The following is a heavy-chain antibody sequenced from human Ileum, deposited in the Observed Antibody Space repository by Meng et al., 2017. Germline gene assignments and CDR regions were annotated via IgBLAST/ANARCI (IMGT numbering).Heavy chain of an antibody. V-gene: IGHV3-53*01. CDR1: GIVLSYKY. CDR3: ARSSVSWGGDVFDI. J-gene: IGHJ3*02. CDR2: IYRDGNN. D-gene: IGHD7-27*01. Sequence: SLITSCASAGIVLSYKYMGWLRQPPGKGLEWVSVIYRDGNNDYADSVRGRVTISRDNSKNTLHLQMNSLRVEDTALYYCARSSVSWGGDVFDIWGQGTMVTVSS.